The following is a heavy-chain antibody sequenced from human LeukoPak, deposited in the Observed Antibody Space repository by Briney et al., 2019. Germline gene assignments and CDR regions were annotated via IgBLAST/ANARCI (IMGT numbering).Heavy chain of an antibody. V-gene: IGHV3-74*01. Sequence: GGSRRLSCAASGFTFSSYWMHWVRQAPGKGLVWVSRINSEGSTTSYADPVKGRFTISRDNAKNTLYLQMNSLRAEDTAVYYCARDSGITIFRTWYFDLWGRGTLVTVSS. CDR2: INSEGSTT. CDR1: GFTFSSYW. D-gene: IGHD3-3*01. J-gene: IGHJ2*01. CDR3: ARDSGITIFRTWYFDL.